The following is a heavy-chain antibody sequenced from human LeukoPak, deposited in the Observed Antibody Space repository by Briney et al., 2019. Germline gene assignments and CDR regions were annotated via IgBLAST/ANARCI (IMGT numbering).Heavy chain of an antibody. Sequence: SETLSLTCAVYGGSFSGYYWSWIRQPPGKGLEWFGEINHSGSTNYNPSLKSRVTISVDTSKNQFSLKLSSVTAADTAVYYCARGHSDFWSGFSRYYFDYWGQGTLVTVSS. CDR2: INHSGST. CDR1: GGSFSGYY. D-gene: IGHD3-3*01. J-gene: IGHJ4*02. V-gene: IGHV4-34*01. CDR3: ARGHSDFWSGFSRYYFDY.